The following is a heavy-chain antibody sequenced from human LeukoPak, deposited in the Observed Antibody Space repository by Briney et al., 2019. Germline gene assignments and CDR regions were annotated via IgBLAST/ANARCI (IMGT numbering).Heavy chain of an antibody. CDR1: GGSISSGGYS. Sequence: SETLSLTCAVSGGSISSGGYSWSWIRQPPGKGLEWIGYIYHSGSTYYNPSLKSRVTISVDRSKNQFSLKLSSVTAADTAVYYCARGPEGGRDYGDYGVHAFLDYWGQGTLVTVSS. V-gene: IGHV4-30-2*01. D-gene: IGHD4-17*01. J-gene: IGHJ4*02. CDR3: ARGPEGGRDYGDYGVHAFLDY. CDR2: IYHSGST.